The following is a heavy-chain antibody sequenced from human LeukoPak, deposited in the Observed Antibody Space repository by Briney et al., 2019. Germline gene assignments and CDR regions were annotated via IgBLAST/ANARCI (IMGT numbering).Heavy chain of an antibody. CDR2: INPNSGNT. J-gene: IGHJ3*02. CDR1: GYTFTGYY. Sequence: ASVKVSCKASGYTFTGYYMHWVRQAPGQGLERMGWINPNSGNTGYAQKFQGRVTMTRNTSISTAYMELSSLRSEDTAVYYCARAPATRKQWLGTREAFDIWGQGTMVTVSS. D-gene: IGHD6-19*01. CDR3: ARAPATRKQWLGTREAFDI. V-gene: IGHV1-8*02.